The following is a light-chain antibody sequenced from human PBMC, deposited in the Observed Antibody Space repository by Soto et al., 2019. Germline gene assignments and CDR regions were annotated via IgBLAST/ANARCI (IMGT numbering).Light chain of an antibody. CDR1: QDISDY. CDR2: AAS. J-gene: IGKJ4*01. CDR3: LQADSSPLT. Sequence: DIQMTQSPSSLSASVGDRVTITCRASQDISDYLAWYQQKPGQVPKLLISAASTLQSGVPSRFRGSASGTDFTLTITGLQPDDFATYYCLQADSSPLTFGGGT. V-gene: IGKV1-27*01.